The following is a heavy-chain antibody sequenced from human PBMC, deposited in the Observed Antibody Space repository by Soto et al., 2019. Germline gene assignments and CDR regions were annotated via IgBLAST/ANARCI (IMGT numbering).Heavy chain of an antibody. CDR3: ARAGFFDSSGPHDAFDI. CDR1: GFTFSSYW. V-gene: IGHV3-74*01. J-gene: IGHJ3*02. D-gene: IGHD3-22*01. CDR2: INSDGSST. Sequence: PGGSLRLSCAASGFTFSSYWMHWVRQAPGKGLVWVSRINSDGSSTSYADSVKGRFTISRDNAKNTLYLQMNSLRAEDTAVYYCARAGFFDSSGPHDAFDIWGQGTMVTVS.